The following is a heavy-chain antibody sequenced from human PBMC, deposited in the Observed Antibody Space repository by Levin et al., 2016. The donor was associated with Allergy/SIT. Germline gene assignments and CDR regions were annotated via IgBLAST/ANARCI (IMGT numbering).Heavy chain of an antibody. V-gene: IGHV1-18*01. CDR2: VSAYNGNT. CDR1: GYTLTTYG. CDR3: ARGSQYNWSDEGLDY. Sequence: ASVKVSCKASGYTLTTYGINWVRQAPGQGLEWMGWVSAYNGNTNYAQKLLGRVTMTTDTSTSTAYMELRSLRSDDTAVYYCARGSQYNWSDEGLDYWGQGTLVTVSS. J-gene: IGHJ4*02. D-gene: IGHD1-20*01.